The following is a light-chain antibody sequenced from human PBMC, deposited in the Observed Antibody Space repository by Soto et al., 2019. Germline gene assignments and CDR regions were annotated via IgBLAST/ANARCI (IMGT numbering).Light chain of an antibody. CDR3: QQRHNWPFT. CDR2: DAS. J-gene: IGKJ3*01. V-gene: IGKV3-11*01. Sequence: EILLTQSPATLSLSPGERATLSCRASQSVVSYLAWFQQRPGQAPRLVIHDASKRATGITARFSGSGSGTDFSLTISGLEPEDFAVYYCQQRHNWPFTFGPGTTVDIK. CDR1: QSVVSY.